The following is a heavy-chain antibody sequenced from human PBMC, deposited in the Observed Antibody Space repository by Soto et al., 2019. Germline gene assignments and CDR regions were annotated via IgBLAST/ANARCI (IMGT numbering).Heavy chain of an antibody. CDR1: GGSIISYY. CDR3: ARGRGSSGYYRGGAFDI. CDR2: IYYSGST. Sequence: LSLTCTVSGGSIISYYWSWIRQPPGKGLEWIGYIYYSGSTNYNPSLKSRVTISVDTSKNQFSLKLSSVTAADTAVYYCARGRGSSGYYRGGAFDIWGQGTMVTVSS. D-gene: IGHD3-22*01. J-gene: IGHJ3*02. V-gene: IGHV4-59*01.